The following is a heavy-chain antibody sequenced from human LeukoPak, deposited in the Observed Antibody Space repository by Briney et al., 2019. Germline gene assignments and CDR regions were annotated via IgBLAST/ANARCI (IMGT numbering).Heavy chain of an antibody. CDR1: GYTFTSYA. J-gene: IGHJ4*02. CDR3: ASDFAPGKTWYSSGWSGFDY. CDR2: INAGNGNT. Sequence: GASVKVSCKASGYTFTSYAMHWVRQAPGQRLEWMGWINAGNGNTKYSQKFEGRVTITRDTSASTAYMELSSLRSEDTAVYYCASDFAPGKTWYSSGWSGFDYWGQGTLVTVSS. D-gene: IGHD6-19*01. V-gene: IGHV1-3*01.